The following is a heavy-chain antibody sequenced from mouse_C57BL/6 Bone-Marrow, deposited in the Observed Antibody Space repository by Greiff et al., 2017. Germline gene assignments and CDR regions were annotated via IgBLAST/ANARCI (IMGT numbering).Heavy chain of an antibody. CDR2: INPNNGGT. CDR1: GYTFTDYN. D-gene: IGHD1-1*01. Sequence: EVMLVESGPELVKPGASVKMSCKASGYTFTDYNMHWVKQSHGKSLEWIGYINPNNGGTSYNQKFKGKATLTVNKSSSTAYMELRSLTSEDSAVYYCARVYYGSFYYFDYWGQGTTLTVSS. CDR3: ARVYYGSFYYFDY. J-gene: IGHJ2*01. V-gene: IGHV1-22*01.